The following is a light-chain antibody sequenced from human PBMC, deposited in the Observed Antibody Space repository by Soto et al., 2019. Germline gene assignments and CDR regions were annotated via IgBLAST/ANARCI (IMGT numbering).Light chain of an antibody. CDR3: QQYGSSSWT. CDR1: QSVSSIY. CDR2: GAS. V-gene: IGKV3-20*01. J-gene: IGKJ1*01. Sequence: EIVLTQSPGTLSLSPGERATLSCRASQSVSSIYLAWYQHKPGQAPRLLIYGASSRATGIPDRFSGSGSGTDFTRTISRLEPEDFAVYYWQQYGSSSWTFGRGTTVEIK.